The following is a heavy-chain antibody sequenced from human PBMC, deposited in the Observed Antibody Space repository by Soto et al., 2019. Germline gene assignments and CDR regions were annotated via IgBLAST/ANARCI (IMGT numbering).Heavy chain of an antibody. CDR1: VFIFSSYA. CDR3: GRCSSTSCHLGSDY. J-gene: IGHJ4*02. V-gene: IGHV3-30-3*01. Sequence: WWSLRLSCSASVFIFSSYAMHWVRQAPGKGLEWVALISYDGNNKYYADSVKGRFTISRDNSKNTLYLQMNSLRPEDTAVFYCGRCSSTSCHLGSDYWGQGTLVTVSS. CDR2: ISYDGNNK. D-gene: IGHD2-2*01.